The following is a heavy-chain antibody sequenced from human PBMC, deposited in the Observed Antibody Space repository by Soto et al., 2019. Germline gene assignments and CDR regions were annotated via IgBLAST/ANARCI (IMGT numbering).Heavy chain of an antibody. CDR3: ASVAHYDFLSGYPPQSRGYSYYYGMAV. CDR2: IYHSGST. Sequence: PSETLSLTCAVSGGSISSGGYSWSWIRQPPGKGLEWIGYIYHSGSTYYNPSLKSRVTISVDRSKNQFSLKLSSVTAADTAVYYCASVAHYDFLSGYPPQSRGYSYYYGMAVGGQGTTVPVS. J-gene: IGHJ6*02. D-gene: IGHD3-3*01. CDR1: GGSISSGGYS. V-gene: IGHV4-30-2*01.